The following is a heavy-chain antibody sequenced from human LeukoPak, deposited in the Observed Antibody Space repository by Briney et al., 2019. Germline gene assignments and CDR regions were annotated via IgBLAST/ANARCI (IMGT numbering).Heavy chain of an antibody. V-gene: IGHV3-23*01. CDR2: ISGSGGST. CDR3: ARGARSTMVRGVIITLAV. Sequence: GGSLRLSCAASGFTFSSYGMSWVRQAPGKGLEWVSAISGSGGSTYYADSVKGRFTISRDNSKNTLYLQMNSLRAEDTAVYYCARGARSTMVRGVIITLAVWGQGTMVTVSS. CDR1: GFTFSSYG. J-gene: IGHJ3*01. D-gene: IGHD3-10*01.